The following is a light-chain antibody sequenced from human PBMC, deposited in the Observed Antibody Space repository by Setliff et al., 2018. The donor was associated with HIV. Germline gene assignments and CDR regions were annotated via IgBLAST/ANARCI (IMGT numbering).Light chain of an antibody. CDR3: GSYAGSKSYV. V-gene: IGLV2-8*01. CDR2: EVT. J-gene: IGLJ1*01. CDR1: SSDVGVYNY. Sequence: QSVLTQPPSASGSPGQSVTISCTGASSDVGVYNYVSWFQQHPGKAPKLMIYEVTKRPSGVPDRFSGSKSGNTASLTVSGLQAEDEADYYCGSYAGSKSYVFGTGT.